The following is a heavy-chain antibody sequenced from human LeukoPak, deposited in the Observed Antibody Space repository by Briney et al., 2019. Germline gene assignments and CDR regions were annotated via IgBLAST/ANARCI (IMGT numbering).Heavy chain of an antibody. CDR2: IYYSGST. CDR1: GGSISSYY. CDR3: ARQKDSSGYYSYYYYYMDV. J-gene: IGHJ6*03. V-gene: IGHV4-59*01. Sequence: SETLSLTCTVSGGSISSYYWSWIRQPPGKGLEWIAYIYYSGSTNYNPSLKGRVTISVDTSKNQFSLKLSSVTAADTAVYYCARQKDSSGYYSYYYYYMDVWGKGTTVTISS. D-gene: IGHD3-22*01.